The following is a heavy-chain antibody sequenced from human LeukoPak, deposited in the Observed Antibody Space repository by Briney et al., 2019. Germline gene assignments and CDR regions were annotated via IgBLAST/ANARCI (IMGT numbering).Heavy chain of an antibody. D-gene: IGHD5-18*01. CDR1: GFTFTSSS. J-gene: IGHJ4*02. CDR2: IVGGSSDT. V-gene: IGHV1-58*02. Sequence: ASVKVSCKASGFTFTSSSIQWVRQTRGQRLKWIGWIVGGSSDTYYAQKFQERVTITRDMSTSTAYLELSSLRSEDTAVYYCAADPDTTMAFDYWGQGTLVTVSS. CDR3: AADPDTTMAFDY.